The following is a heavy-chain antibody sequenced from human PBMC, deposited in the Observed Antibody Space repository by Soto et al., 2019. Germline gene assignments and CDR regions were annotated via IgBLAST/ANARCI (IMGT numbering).Heavy chain of an antibody. V-gene: IGHV4-38-2*01. CDR2: LYHSGST. D-gene: IGHD3-3*01. CDR3: AXNSYYDFWSGYQRGFDL. Sequence: PSETLSLTCAVSGYPISSGYYWGWIRQSPGKGLEWIGSLYHSGSTYYNPSLKSRVTISVDSSKNQFSLRLTSVTAADTAVYYCAXNSYYDFWSGYQRGFDLWGLGTVVTVSS. CDR1: GYPISSGYY. J-gene: IGHJ4*02.